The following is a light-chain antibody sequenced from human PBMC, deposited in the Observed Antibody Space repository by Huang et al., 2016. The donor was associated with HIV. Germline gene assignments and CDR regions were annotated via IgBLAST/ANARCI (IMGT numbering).Light chain of an antibody. CDR3: QQRADPLT. J-gene: IGKJ4*01. CDR2: DAS. V-gene: IGKV3-11*01. CDR1: QSVSTY. Sequence: IVLTQSPATLSLSPGERATLSRRASQSVSTYLAWYQQKPGQAPRLLIDDASNRATDLPVRFSGSGSATDFTLTISVLEPEDSALYYGQQRADPLTFGGGTRVEIK.